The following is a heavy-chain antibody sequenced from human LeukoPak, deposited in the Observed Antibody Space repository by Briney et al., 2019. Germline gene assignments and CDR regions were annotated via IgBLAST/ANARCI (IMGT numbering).Heavy chain of an antibody. CDR1: GYTFTSYY. V-gene: IGHV1-46*01. D-gene: IGHD3-10*01. CDR2: INPSGGST. CDR3: ARDFIYQYYYGSGTPAGGYWFDP. J-gene: IGHJ5*02. Sequence: ASVKVSCKASGYTFTSYYMHWVRQAPGQGLEWMGIINPSGGSTSYAQEFQGRVTMTRDTSTSTVYMELSSLRSEDTAVYYCARDFIYQYYYGSGTPAGGYWFDPWGQGTLVTVSS.